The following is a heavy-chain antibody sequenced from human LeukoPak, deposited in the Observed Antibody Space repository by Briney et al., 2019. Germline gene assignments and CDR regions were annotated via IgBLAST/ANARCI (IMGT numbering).Heavy chain of an antibody. Sequence: SETLSLTCTVSGGSISSYYWSWIRQPSGKGLEWIGYIYYSGSTNYNPSLKSRVTISVDTSKNQFSLKLSSVTAADTAVYYCARDTTDAFDIWGQGTMVTVSS. CDR2: IYYSGST. D-gene: IGHD1-14*01. V-gene: IGHV4-59*01. CDR1: GGSISSYY. CDR3: ARDTTDAFDI. J-gene: IGHJ3*02.